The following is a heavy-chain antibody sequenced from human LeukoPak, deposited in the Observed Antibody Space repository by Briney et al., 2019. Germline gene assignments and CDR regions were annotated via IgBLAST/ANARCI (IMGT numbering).Heavy chain of an antibody. CDR1: GFIFSSYS. Sequence: GGSLRLSCADSGFIFSSYSMNWVRQAPGKGLEWVANIKKDGREKYYVDSVKGRFTISRDNDKNSLYLQMNSLRAEDTAVYYCARDLYRIVVVPHYFDYWGQGTLVTVSS. D-gene: IGHD3-22*01. J-gene: IGHJ4*02. CDR2: IKKDGREK. CDR3: ARDLYRIVVVPHYFDY. V-gene: IGHV3-7*01.